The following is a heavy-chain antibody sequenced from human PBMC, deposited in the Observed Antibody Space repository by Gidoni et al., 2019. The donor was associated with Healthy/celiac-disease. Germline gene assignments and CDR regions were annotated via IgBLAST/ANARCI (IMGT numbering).Heavy chain of an antibody. J-gene: IGHJ4*02. D-gene: IGHD1-26*01. CDR2: ISWNSGSI. Sequence: EVQLVESGGGLVQPGRSLRLSCAASGFTFDDYAMHWDRQAPGKGLEWVSGISWNSGSIGYADSVKGRFTISRDNAKNSLYLQMNSLRAEDTALYYCAKDTRKTLAGALDYWGQGTLVTVSS. CDR3: AKDTRKTLAGALDY. CDR1: GFTFDDYA. V-gene: IGHV3-9*01.